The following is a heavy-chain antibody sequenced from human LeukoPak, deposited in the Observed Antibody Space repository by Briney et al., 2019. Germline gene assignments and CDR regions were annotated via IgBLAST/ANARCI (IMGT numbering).Heavy chain of an antibody. D-gene: IGHD5-24*01. V-gene: IGHV1-69*06. J-gene: IGHJ3*02. CDR3: ARDGYNIRGAFDI. CDR1: GGTFSSYA. CDR2: IIPIFGTA. Sequence: GASVKVSCKASGGTFSSYAISWVRQAPGQGLEWMGGIIPIFGTANYAQKFQGRVTITADKSTSTAYMELSSLRSEDTAVYYCARDGYNIRGAFDIWGQGTMVTVSS.